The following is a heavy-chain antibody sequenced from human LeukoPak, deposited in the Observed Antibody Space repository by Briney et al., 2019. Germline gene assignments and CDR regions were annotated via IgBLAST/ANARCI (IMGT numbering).Heavy chain of an antibody. J-gene: IGHJ4*02. V-gene: IGHV4-39*07. CDR1: NGSISNSTYY. Sequence: SETLSLTCTVSNGSISNSTYYWGWIRQPPGKGLEWIGTIYYSGSTSSNPSLKSRVTISVDTSKRQFSLKLSSVTAADTAVYFCARGFYDTLAGYYNSYFDSWGQGTPVTVSS. CDR2: IYYSGST. D-gene: IGHD3-9*01. CDR3: ARGFYDTLAGYYNSYFDS.